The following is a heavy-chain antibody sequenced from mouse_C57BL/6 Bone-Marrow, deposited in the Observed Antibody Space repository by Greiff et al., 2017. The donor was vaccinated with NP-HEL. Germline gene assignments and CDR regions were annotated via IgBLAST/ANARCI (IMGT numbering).Heavy chain of an antibody. CDR1: GFTFSDYG. Sequence: EVKLMESGGGLVQPGGSLKLSCAASGFTFSDYGMAWVRQAPRKGPEWVAFISNLAYSIYYADTVTGRFTISRENAKNTLYLEMSSLRSEDTAMYYCARHYGSRNWYFDVWGTGTTVTVSS. D-gene: IGHD1-1*01. CDR3: ARHYGSRNWYFDV. CDR2: ISNLAYSI. J-gene: IGHJ1*03. V-gene: IGHV5-15*01.